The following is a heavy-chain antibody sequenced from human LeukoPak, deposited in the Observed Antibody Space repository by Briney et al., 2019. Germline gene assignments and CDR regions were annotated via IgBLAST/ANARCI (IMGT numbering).Heavy chain of an antibody. CDR2: IDWDDDK. J-gene: IGHJ4*02. CDR3: ARTYYDSSGYPFDY. V-gene: IGHV2-70*20. Sequence: SGPALVKPTQTLTLTCYFSGFSLSTSGMCVSWVRQPPGKALEWLALIDWDDDKYYSTSLKTRLTISKATSKNQVVLTMTNMDPVDTATYYCARTYYDSSGYPFDYWGQGTLVTVSS. CDR1: GFSLSTSGMC. D-gene: IGHD3-22*01.